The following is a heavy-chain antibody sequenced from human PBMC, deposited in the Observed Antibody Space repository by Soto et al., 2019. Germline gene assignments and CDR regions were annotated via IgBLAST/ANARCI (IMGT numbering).Heavy chain of an antibody. D-gene: IGHD4-17*01. CDR3: ARDYGGNSDY. V-gene: IGHV4-59*12. Sequence: QAQLQESGPGLVKPSETLSLSCTVSGGSISSYYWSWIRQPPGKGLEWIGYIYYSGSTNYNPSLKSRVTISVDTSKNQFSLKLSSVTAADTAVYYCARDYGGNSDYWGQGTLVTVSS. CDR2: IYYSGST. CDR1: GGSISSYY. J-gene: IGHJ4*02.